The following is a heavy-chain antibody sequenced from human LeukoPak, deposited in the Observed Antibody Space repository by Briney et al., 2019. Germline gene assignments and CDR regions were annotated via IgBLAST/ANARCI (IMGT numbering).Heavy chain of an antibody. D-gene: IGHD1-26*01. CDR2: ILYDGSNK. Sequence: GGSLRLSCAASGFTFSSYTMHWVRQAPVKGLEWVAVILYDGSNKYYADSVKGRFTISRDNSKNTLYLQMNSLRAEDTAVYYCVPIVGAPGNGSWGQGTLVTVSS. V-gene: IGHV3-30-3*01. CDR3: VPIVGAPGNGS. CDR1: GFTFSSYT. J-gene: IGHJ4*02.